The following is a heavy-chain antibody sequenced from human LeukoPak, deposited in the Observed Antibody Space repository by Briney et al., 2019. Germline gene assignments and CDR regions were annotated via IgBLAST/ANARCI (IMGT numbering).Heavy chain of an antibody. J-gene: IGHJ4*02. D-gene: IGHD6-19*01. CDR1: GFTFSGYA. CDR2: ISSNGGST. V-gene: IGHV3-64*01. CDR3: ARRSSGWYYFDY. Sequence: PGGSLRLSCAASGFTFSGYAMHWVRQAPGKGLEYVSAISSNGGSTYYANSVKGRFTISRDNSKNTLYLQMGSLRAEDMAVYYCARRSSGWYYFDYWGQGTLVTVSS.